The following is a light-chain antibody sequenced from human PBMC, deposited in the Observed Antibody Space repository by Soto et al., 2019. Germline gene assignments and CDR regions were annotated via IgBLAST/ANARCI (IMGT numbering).Light chain of an antibody. CDR1: QSVSKY. CDR3: QQRSNSWT. Sequence: EIVLTQSPATLSLSPGERATLSCRASQSVSKYLAWYQQKPGQAPRLLIYDASNRATGIPARFSGSGSGTDFTLPISSLEPEDFAVYYCQQRSNSWTFGQGTKVDIK. V-gene: IGKV3-11*01. J-gene: IGKJ1*01. CDR2: DAS.